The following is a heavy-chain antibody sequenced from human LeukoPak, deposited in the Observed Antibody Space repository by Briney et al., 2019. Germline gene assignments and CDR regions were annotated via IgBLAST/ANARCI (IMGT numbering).Heavy chain of an antibody. D-gene: IGHD4-17*01. CDR3: ARASLIRTVTPLDY. V-gene: IGHV1-2*02. J-gene: IGHJ4*02. CDR2: INPNSGGT. CDR1: GYTFTGYY. Sequence: GASVKVSRKASGYTFTGYYMHWVRQAPGQGLEWMGWINPNSGGTNYAQKFQGRVTMTRDTSISTAYMELSRLRSDDTAVYYCARASLIRTVTPLDYWGQGTLVTVSS.